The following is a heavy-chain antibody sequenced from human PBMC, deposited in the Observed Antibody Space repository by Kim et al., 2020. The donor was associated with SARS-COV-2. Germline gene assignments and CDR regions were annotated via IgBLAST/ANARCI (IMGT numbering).Heavy chain of an antibody. D-gene: IGHD6-13*01. Sequence: DYAVSVKSRITFNPDTSKNRFSLQLNSVTPEDTAVYYCARGGGIATPLDYWGQGTLVTVSS. J-gene: IGHJ4*02. V-gene: IGHV6-1*01. CDR3: ARGGGIATPLDY.